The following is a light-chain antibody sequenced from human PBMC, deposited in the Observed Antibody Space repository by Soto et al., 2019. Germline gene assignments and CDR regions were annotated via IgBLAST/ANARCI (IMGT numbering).Light chain of an antibody. CDR1: QGISSW. Sequence: DIQMTQSPSSVSASVGARVPITCRASQGISSWLAWFQQKPGKAPKLLIYAASSLKTGVPSRFSGSGSGTEFTLTIRNLQPDDFATYXXXXXXXXXXGPFGQGTKVDI. CDR3: XXXXXXXXGP. V-gene: IGKV1-12*01. CDR2: AAS. J-gene: IGKJ1*01.